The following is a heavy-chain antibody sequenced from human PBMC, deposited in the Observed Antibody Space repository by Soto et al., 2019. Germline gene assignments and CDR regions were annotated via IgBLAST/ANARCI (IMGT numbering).Heavy chain of an antibody. CDR2: INSDGIGT. Sequence: EVQLVESGGGLVQPGGSLRLSCAASGFDFSNSWIHWVRQGPGKGLVWVSHINSDGIGTTYGDSVKGRFTISRDNAKNTVYLQMNSLRAEDTAVYYCAKDTAYAMDVWGQGTTVTVSS. CDR1: GFDFSNSW. CDR3: AKDTAYAMDV. D-gene: IGHD2-15*01. J-gene: IGHJ6*02. V-gene: IGHV3-74*01.